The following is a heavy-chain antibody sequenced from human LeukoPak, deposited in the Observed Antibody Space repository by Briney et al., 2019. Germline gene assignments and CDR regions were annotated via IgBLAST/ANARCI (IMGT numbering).Heavy chain of an antibody. D-gene: IGHD5-18*01. Sequence: GASVKVSCKASGYTFTGYYMHWVRQAPGQGLEWMGWINPNSGGTNYAQKFQGRVTMTRDTSISTAYMELSRLRSDDTAVYYCARSSGYSYGTQFDYWGQGTLVTVS. CDR1: GYTFTGYY. V-gene: IGHV1-2*02. CDR2: INPNSGGT. CDR3: ARSSGYSYGTQFDY. J-gene: IGHJ4*02.